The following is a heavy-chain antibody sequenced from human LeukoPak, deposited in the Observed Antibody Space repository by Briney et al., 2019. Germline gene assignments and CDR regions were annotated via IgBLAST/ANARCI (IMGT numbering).Heavy chain of an antibody. J-gene: IGHJ5*02. D-gene: IGHD2/OR15-2a*01. Sequence: ASVKVSCKASGYSFTGYYIHWVRQAPGQGLEWMGWINPNSGGTNYAQKFQGRVTMTRDTSISTAYMELSRLRSDDTAVYYCARGNIVIITACLPHHRFRPWGQGTLVTVSS. CDR3: ARGNIVIITACLPHHRFRP. CDR1: GYSFTGYY. V-gene: IGHV1-2*02. CDR2: INPNSGGT.